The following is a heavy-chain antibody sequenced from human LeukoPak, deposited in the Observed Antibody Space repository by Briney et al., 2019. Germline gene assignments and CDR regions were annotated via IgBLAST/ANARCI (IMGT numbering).Heavy chain of an antibody. D-gene: IGHD3-10*01. CDR2: IANDGSHT. CDR1: GFTFSNYF. Sequence: GRSLRLFCAASGFTFSNYFMHWVRQAPGKGLEWVADIANDGSHTFYVESVKGRFTISRDNSKNTLYLQMNSLRVEDTAVYFCARERQDTIIHSGAFDIWGQGTMVTVSS. V-gene: IGHV3-30-3*01. J-gene: IGHJ3*02. CDR3: ARERQDTIIHSGAFDI.